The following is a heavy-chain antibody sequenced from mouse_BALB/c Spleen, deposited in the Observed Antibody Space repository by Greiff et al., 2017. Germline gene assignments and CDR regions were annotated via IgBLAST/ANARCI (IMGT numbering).Heavy chain of an antibody. CDR1: GYAFTNYL. Sequence: VQLQQSGAELVRPGTSVKVSCKASGYAFTNYLIEWVKQRPGQGLEWIGVINPGSGGTNYNEKFKGKATLTADKSSSTAYMQLSSLTSDDSAVYVCARSEYGNSIDYWGQGTTLTVSS. J-gene: IGHJ2*01. D-gene: IGHD2-10*02. V-gene: IGHV1-54*03. CDR3: ARSEYGNSIDY. CDR2: INPGSGGT.